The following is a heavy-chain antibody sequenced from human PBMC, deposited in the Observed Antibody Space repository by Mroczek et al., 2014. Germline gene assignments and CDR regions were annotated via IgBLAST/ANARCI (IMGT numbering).Heavy chain of an antibody. Sequence: VQLVESGGGLVQPGGSLRLSCAASGFTFSSYWMSWVRQAPGKGLEWVANIKQDGSEKYYVDSVKGRFTISRDNAKNSLYLQMNSLRAEDTAVYYCARVEGVFNVGPYYFDYWGQGTLVTVSS. CDR3: ARVEGVFNVGPYYFDY. CDR2: IKQDGSEK. V-gene: IGHV3-7*04. D-gene: IGHD3-16*01. CDR1: GFTFSSYW. J-gene: IGHJ4*02.